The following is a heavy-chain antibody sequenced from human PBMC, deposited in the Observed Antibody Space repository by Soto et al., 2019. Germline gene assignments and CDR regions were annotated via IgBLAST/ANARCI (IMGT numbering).Heavy chain of an antibody. CDR1: GFTFSSYA. CDR3: AKEGLWGGNYYGSGSYSSIRYYYGMDV. J-gene: IGHJ6*02. V-gene: IGHV3-23*01. CDR2: ISGSGGST. Sequence: LRLSCAASGFTFSSYAMSWVRQAPGKGLEWVSAISGSGGSTYYADSVKGRFTISRDNSKNTLYLQMNSLRAEDTAVYYCAKEGLWGGNYYGSGSYSSIRYYYGMDVWGQGTRVTVSS. D-gene: IGHD3-10*01.